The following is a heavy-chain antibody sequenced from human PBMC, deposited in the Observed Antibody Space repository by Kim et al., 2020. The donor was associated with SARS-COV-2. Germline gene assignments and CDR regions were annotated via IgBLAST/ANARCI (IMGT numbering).Heavy chain of an antibody. J-gene: IGHJ4*02. Sequence: ASVKVSCKASGYTFGSYGINWVRQAPGQGLEWMGWINTYNEDTYYAQKFQGRVTMTTDSSTNTDYMEVRSLRSDDTALYYFARWGAITERPDSEIDYWGRGTRVTVSS. CDR1: GYTFGSYG. D-gene: IGHD3-16*01. CDR2: INTYNEDT. CDR3: ARWGAITERPDSEIDY. V-gene: IGHV1-18*01.